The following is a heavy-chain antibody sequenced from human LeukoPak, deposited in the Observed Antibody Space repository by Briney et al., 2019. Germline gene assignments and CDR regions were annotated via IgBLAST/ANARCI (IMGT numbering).Heavy chain of an antibody. J-gene: IGHJ6*02. CDR1: GGSISSGGYS. CDR3: AGQRLRFLEWLLAPGYYGMDV. D-gene: IGHD3-3*01. Sequence: SETLSLTCTVSGGSISSGGYSWSWIRQHPGKGLEWIGYIYYSGSTYYNPSLKSRVTISVDTSKNQFSLKLSSVTAADTAVYYCAGQRLRFLEWLLAPGYYGMDVWGQGTTVTVSS. V-gene: IGHV4-31*03. CDR2: IYYSGST.